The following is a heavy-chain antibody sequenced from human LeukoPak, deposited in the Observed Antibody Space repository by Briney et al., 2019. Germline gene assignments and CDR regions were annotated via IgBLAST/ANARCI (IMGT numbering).Heavy chain of an antibody. CDR3: AKDRGGGNLDFDY. Sequence: GSLRLSCAASGFTFSGYAMTWVRQAPGKGLEWVSVISGSGGRTYYADSVKGRFTISRDNSKNTLYLQMSSLRAEDTAVYYCAKDRGGGNLDFDYWGQGTLVTVSS. CDR1: GFTFSGYA. D-gene: IGHD2-15*01. CDR2: ISGSGGRT. V-gene: IGHV3-23*01. J-gene: IGHJ4*02.